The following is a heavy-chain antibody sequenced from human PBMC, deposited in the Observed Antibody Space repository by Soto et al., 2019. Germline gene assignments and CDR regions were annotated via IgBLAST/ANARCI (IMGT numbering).Heavy chain of an antibody. CDR1: GFTFSSYA. J-gene: IGHJ4*02. V-gene: IGHV3-23*01. CDR3: AKDHFPYSETGGYFYGVWY. CDR2: ISGSGGST. Sequence: GGSLRLSCAASGFTFSSYAMSWVRQAPGKGLEWVSAISGSGGSTYFADSVKGRFTISRDNSKNTLYLQMNSLRAEDTAIYYCAKDHFPYSETGGYFYGVWYWGQGTLVTVSS. D-gene: IGHD3-22*01.